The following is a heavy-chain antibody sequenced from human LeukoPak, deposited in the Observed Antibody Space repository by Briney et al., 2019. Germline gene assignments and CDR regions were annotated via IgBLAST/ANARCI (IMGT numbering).Heavy chain of an antibody. CDR1: GFMFSSYS. CDR2: ITSSSSTI. J-gene: IGHJ4*02. CDR3: ARGGYYDSSGYYDY. V-gene: IGHV3-48*02. D-gene: IGHD3-22*01. Sequence: GGSLRHSHAASGFMFSSYSSNLFRQAPGQGLQRVSYITSSSSTIFYADSVKGRFTISRDNAKNSLYLQMNSLRDDDTAVYYCARGGYYDSSGYYDYWGQGTLVTVSS.